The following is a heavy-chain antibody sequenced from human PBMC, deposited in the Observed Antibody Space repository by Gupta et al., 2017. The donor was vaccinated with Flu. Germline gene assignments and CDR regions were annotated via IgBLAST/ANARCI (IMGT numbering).Heavy chain of an antibody. CDR1: GFTFSSYG. J-gene: IGHJ4*02. CDR2: IWYDGSNK. D-gene: IGHD1-20*01. Sequence: QVQLMESGGGVVQPGRSLRLSCAASGFTFSSYGMHWVRQAPGKGLEWVAVIWYDGSNKYYADSVKGRFTISRDNSKNTLYLQMNSLRAEDTAVYYCARATIEMAITGPDYWGQGTLVTVSS. CDR3: ARATIEMAITGPDY. V-gene: IGHV3-33*01.